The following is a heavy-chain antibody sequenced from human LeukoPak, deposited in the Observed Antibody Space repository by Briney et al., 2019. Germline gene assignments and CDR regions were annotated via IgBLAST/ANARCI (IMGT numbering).Heavy chain of an antibody. Sequence: GGSLRLSCSAPGFSFSNYAMHWVRQAPGKGLEYVSTITSNGGPTYYADSVKGRFTISRDNSKNTLYLQMSSLRTEDTAVYYCAKGSYSSSWYTFFGYWGQGTLVTVSS. CDR2: ITSNGGPT. CDR1: GFSFSNYA. D-gene: IGHD6-13*01. CDR3: AKGSYSSSWYTFFGY. V-gene: IGHV3-64D*06. J-gene: IGHJ4*02.